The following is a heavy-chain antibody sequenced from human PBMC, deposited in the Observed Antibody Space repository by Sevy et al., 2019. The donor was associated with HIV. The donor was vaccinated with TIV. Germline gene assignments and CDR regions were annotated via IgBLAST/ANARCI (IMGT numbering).Heavy chain of an antibody. CDR1: GFTFSGFR. Sequence: GGSLRLSCAASGFTFSGFRMHWFRQAPGKGLEWVAFIQFDANNKYYADSVKGRFTISGDNSRNTLYLHMNRLRAEDTAVFYCAKYSYYFGSGSYFEFDFWGQGTLVTVSS. CDR2: IQFDANNK. V-gene: IGHV3-30*02. D-gene: IGHD3-10*01. J-gene: IGHJ4*02. CDR3: AKYSYYFGSGSYFEFDF.